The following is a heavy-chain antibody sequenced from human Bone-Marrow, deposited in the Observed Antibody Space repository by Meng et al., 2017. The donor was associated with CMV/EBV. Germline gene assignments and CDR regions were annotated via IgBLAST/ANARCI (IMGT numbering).Heavy chain of an antibody. J-gene: IGHJ4*02. CDR3: ARDRDSLYFFDY. Sequence: ASVKVSCKASGYTFTSYAMHWVRQAPGQRLEWMGWSNAGNGNTKYSQEFQGRVTITRDNAKNSLYLQMNNVRAEDTAVYYCARDRDSLYFFDYWGQGTLVTVSS. CDR1: GYTFTSYA. CDR2: SNAGNGNT. V-gene: IGHV1-3*02.